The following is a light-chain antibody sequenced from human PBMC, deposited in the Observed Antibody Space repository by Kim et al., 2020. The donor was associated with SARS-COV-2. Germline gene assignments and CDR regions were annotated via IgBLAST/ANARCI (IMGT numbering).Light chain of an antibody. CDR3: SAWDSSLSAWV. Sequence: QAGLTQPPSVSKGLRQTATPTCTGDTNNVGYQGAAWLQQHQGHPPKLLFYRNNNRPSGISERLSASRSGNTASLTITGLQAEDEADYYCSAWDSSLSAWVFGGGTQLTVL. CDR1: TNNVGYQG. V-gene: IGLV10-54*01. J-gene: IGLJ3*02. CDR2: RNN.